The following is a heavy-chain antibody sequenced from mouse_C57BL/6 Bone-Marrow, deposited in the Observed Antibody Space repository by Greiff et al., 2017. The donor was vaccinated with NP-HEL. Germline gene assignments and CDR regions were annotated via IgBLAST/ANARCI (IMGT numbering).Heavy chain of an antibody. Sequence: VQLQQSGAELVKPGASVKMSCKASGYTFTSYWITWVKRRPGQGLEWIGDISPGRGRTHYNEKFTSKATLTVDTPDSSAYMQLSGLTSEDSAVYYCARDSMVTTLHDGYIDVWGTGTTVTVAS. V-gene: IGHV1-55*01. CDR1: GYTFTSYW. J-gene: IGHJ1*03. CDR3: ARDSMVTTLHDGYIDV. CDR2: ISPGRGRT. D-gene: IGHD2-2*01.